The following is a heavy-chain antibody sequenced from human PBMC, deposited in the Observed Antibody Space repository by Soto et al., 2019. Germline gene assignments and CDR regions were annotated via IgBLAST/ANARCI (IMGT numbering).Heavy chain of an antibody. J-gene: IGHJ5*02. CDR2: VHYSGTT. Sequence: SETLSLTCTVSGYSISSGYHCACIRQPPGKGLEWLGSVHYSGTTYYNPSLKSRLTISVDKSKNQFSLNLSSVTAADTAVYYCARQDRVVAEGRWFDPWGQGTLVTV. D-gene: IGHD2-15*01. V-gene: IGHV4-38-2*02. CDR3: ARQDRVVAEGRWFDP. CDR1: GYSISSGYH.